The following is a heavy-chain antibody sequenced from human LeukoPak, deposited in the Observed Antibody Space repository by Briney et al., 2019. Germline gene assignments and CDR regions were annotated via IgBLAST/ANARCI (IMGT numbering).Heavy chain of an antibody. V-gene: IGHV3-30*04. CDR1: GFSFSTHT. D-gene: IGHD1-26*01. CDR2: ISYDRSKT. J-gene: IGHJ4*02. CDR3: ASEHSGNYYRPFDY. Sequence: QPGGSLRLSCAASGFSFSTHTMHWVRQAPGKGLEWVALISYDRSKTFYIESVKGRFTISRDNAKNSLYLQMNSLRAEDTAVYYCASEHSGNYYRPFDYWGQGTLVTVSS.